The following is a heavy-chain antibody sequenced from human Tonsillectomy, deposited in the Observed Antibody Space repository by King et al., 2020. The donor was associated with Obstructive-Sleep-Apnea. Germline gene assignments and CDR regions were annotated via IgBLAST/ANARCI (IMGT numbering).Heavy chain of an antibody. D-gene: IGHD4-17*01. CDR3: TTEGDRDYSRFYYGMDV. CDR1: GFTFSNAW. Sequence: VQLVESGGGLVKPGGSLRLSCAASGFTFSNAWMSWVRQAPGKGLEWVGRLKRKTDGGTTDYAAPVKGRFTISRDDSKDTVYLQMNSLKIEDTAVYYCTTEGDRDYSRFYYGMDVWGQGTTVTVSS. V-gene: IGHV3-15*01. CDR2: LKRKTDGGTT. J-gene: IGHJ6*02.